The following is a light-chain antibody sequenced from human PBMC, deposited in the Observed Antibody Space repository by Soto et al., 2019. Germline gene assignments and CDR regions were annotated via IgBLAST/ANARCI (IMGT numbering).Light chain of an antibody. CDR3: SSYTGSSTRYV. CDR1: SSDVGGYIY. V-gene: IGLV2-14*01. Sequence: QSALTQPASVSGSPGQSITISCTGTSSDVGGYIYVSWYQQHPGKAPKLMIYDVGNRPSGVSNRSSGSKSGNTASLTISGLQTEDEADYYCSSYTGSSTRYVFGTGTKLTVL. J-gene: IGLJ1*01. CDR2: DVG.